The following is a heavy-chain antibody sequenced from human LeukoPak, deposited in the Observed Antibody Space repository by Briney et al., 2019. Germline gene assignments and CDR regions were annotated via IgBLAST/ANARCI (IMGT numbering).Heavy chain of an antibody. CDR2: INWNGDNT. V-gene: IGHV3-20*04. J-gene: IGHJ4*02. CDR1: GFTFDDYA. D-gene: IGHD4-11*01. CDR3: ATTNSNYWHVDY. Sequence: GGSLRLSCVASGFTFDDYAMSWVRQAPGKGLEWVSGINWNGDNTVYADSVKGRFTISRDNAKNSLYLQMNSLRAEDTAVYYCATTNSNYWHVDYWGQGTLVTVSS.